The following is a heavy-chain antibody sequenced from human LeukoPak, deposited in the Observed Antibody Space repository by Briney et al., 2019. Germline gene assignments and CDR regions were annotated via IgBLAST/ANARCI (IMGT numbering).Heavy chain of an antibody. CDR1: GGSIGTYY. V-gene: IGHV4-4*07. J-gene: IGHJ4*02. D-gene: IGHD1-26*01. Sequence: SETLFLTCTVSGGSIGTYYWSWIRQPAGKGLEWIGRIYTSGSTNYNPSLKSRVTMTVDTSKNQFSLKLSSVTAADTAVYYCASSYSGSYYDYWGQGTLVTVSS. CDR3: ASSYSGSYYDY. CDR2: IYTSGST.